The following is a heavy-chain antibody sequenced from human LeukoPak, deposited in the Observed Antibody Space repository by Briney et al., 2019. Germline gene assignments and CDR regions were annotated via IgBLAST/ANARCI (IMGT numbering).Heavy chain of an antibody. CDR2: ISGSGGST. Sequence: GGSLRLSCAASGFTFSSYAMSWVRQAPGKGLEWVSAISGSGGSTYYADSVKGRFTISRDNSKNTLYLQMNSLRAEDTAVYYCARASDILTGPIYYYHYMDVWGKGTTVTVSS. J-gene: IGHJ6*03. D-gene: IGHD3-9*01. CDR3: ARASDILTGPIYYYHYMDV. CDR1: GFTFSSYA. V-gene: IGHV3-23*01.